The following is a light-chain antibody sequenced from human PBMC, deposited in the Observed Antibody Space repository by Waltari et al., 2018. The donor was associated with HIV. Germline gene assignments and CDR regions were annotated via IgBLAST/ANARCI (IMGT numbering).Light chain of an antibody. V-gene: IGLV1-47*01. J-gene: IGLJ1*01. CDR1: SSNIGRNY. CDR2: TTN. Sequence: QSVLTQPPSASGTPGQRVTISCSGSSSNIGRNYVYWYQQLPGPAPKLLIYTTNQRPSGVPDRFSGSKSGTSASLAISGLRSEDEADYYCAAWNDRLSGYVFGTGTKVTV. CDR3: AAWNDRLSGYV.